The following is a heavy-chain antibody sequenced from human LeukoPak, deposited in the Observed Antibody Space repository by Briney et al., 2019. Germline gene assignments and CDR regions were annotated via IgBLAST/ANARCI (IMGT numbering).Heavy chain of an antibody. V-gene: IGHV3-30-3*01. D-gene: IGHD3-22*01. J-gene: IGHJ4*02. CDR3: ARDRIVVVITNPDY. CDR2: ISYDGSNK. CDR1: GFTFSSYA. Sequence: GGSLRLSCAAPGFTFSSYAMHWVRQAPGKGLEWVAVISYDGSNKYYADSVKGRFTISRDNSKNTLYLQMNSLRAEDTAVYYCARDRIVVVITNPDYWGQGTLVTVSS.